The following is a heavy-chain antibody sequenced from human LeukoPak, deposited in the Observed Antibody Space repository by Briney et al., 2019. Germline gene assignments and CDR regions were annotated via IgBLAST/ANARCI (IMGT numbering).Heavy chain of an antibody. CDR3: ARGLPHDSSGFFDY. CDR2: ISYDGSNK. D-gene: IGHD3-22*01. J-gene: IGHJ4*02. V-gene: IGHV3-30*05. CDR1: GFTFTSYS. Sequence: GGSLRLSCAASGFTFTSYSMYWVRQAPGKGLEWVAIISYDGSNKYYADSVKGRFTISRDNSKNTLYLQMNSLRAEDTAIYYCARGLPHDSSGFFDYWGQGTLVTVSS.